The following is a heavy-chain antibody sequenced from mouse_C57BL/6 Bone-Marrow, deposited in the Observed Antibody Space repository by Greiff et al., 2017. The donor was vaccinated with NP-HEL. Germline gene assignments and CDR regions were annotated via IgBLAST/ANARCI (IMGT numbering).Heavy chain of an antibody. J-gene: IGHJ3*01. V-gene: IGHV5-6*01. CDR1: GFTFSSDG. Sequence: EVQVVESGGDLVKPGGSLQLSCAASGFTFSSDGMSWVRPIPDKRLEWVATISSGGSYTYYPDSVKGRFTITRDNAKNTLYLQMSSLKAEDTAMYYWPRVSKAYWGQGALVSISA. CDR2: ISSGGSYT. CDR3: PRVSKAY.